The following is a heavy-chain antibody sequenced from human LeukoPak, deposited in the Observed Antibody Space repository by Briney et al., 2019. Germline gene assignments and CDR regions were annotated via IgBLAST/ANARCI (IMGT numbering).Heavy chain of an antibody. J-gene: IGHJ4*02. Sequence: ASVNVSCKASGYTFTSYYMHWVRQAPGQGLEWMGIINPSAGSTSYAQKFQDRVTMTRDTSTSTVYMELSSLRSEDTAVYYCARGGLQLLAPLDYWGQGTLVTVSS. CDR2: INPSAGST. V-gene: IGHV1-46*01. D-gene: IGHD5-18*01. CDR3: ARGGLQLLAPLDY. CDR1: GYTFTSYY.